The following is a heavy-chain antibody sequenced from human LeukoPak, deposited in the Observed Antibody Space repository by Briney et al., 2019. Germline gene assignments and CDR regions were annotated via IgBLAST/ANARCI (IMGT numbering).Heavy chain of an antibody. D-gene: IGHD3-22*01. CDR2: IYYSGST. V-gene: IGHV4-59*01. Sequence: SETLSLTCTVSGGSISSYYWSWIRQPPGKGLEWIGYIYYSGSTNYNPSLKSRVTISVDTSKNQFSLKLSSVTAADTAVYYCARYPYYYDGSGYYPGAFDIWGQGTMVTVSS. J-gene: IGHJ3*02. CDR1: GGSISSYY. CDR3: ARYPYYYDGSGYYPGAFDI.